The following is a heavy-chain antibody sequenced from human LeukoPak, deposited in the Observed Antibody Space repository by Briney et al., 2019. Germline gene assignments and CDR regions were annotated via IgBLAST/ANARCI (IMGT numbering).Heavy chain of an antibody. CDR1: GGSISSSSYY. Sequence: SETLSLTCTVSGGSISSSSYYWSWIRQPPGKGLEWIGYIYYSGSTNYNPSLKSRVTISVDTSKNQFSLKLSSVTAADTAVYYCAAYLAYIAAAGGDYFDYWGQGTLVTVSS. J-gene: IGHJ4*02. CDR2: IYYSGST. V-gene: IGHV4-61*05. CDR3: AAYLAYIAAAGGDYFDY. D-gene: IGHD6-13*01.